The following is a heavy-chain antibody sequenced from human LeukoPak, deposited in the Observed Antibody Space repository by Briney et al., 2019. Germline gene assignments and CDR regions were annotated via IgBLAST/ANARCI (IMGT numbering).Heavy chain of an antibody. J-gene: IGHJ4*02. CDR3: ARDLGYSSGHPFDY. D-gene: IGHD6-19*01. V-gene: IGHV3-33*01. Sequence: PGRSLRLSCAASGFSFSNYAMHWVRQAPGKGLEWVAVIWYDGSNKYYTDSVKGRFTISRDNSMHTLYLQMNSLRAEDTAVYYCARDLGYSSGHPFDYWGQGTLVTVSS. CDR2: IWYDGSNK. CDR1: GFSFSNYA.